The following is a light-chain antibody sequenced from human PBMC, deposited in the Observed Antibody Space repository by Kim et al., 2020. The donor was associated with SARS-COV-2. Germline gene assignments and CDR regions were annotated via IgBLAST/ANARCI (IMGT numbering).Light chain of an antibody. CDR1: QTINSW. CDR2: TAS. CDR3: EHCNRYPLA. J-gene: IGKJ4*01. Sequence: DFQMTQSPSTLSASVGDRVTMTCRASQTINSWLAWYQQKPGKAPKLLIYTASTLQNGVPSRFSGSKSGTEFTLTISSLQPDDFATYYCEHCNRYPLAFGGGTKVDIK. V-gene: IGKV1-5*03.